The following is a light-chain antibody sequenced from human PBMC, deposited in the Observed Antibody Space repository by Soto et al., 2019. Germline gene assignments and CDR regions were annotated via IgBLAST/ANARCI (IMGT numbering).Light chain of an antibody. CDR3: CSYAGSSTPVV. J-gene: IGLJ2*01. CDR1: SSDVGSYNL. V-gene: IGLV2-23*01. Sequence: QSALTQPASVSGSPGQSITISCTGTSSDVGSYNLVSWYQQHPGKAPKLMIYEGSKRHSGVSNRFSGSKSGNTASLTISGRQAEDEADYYCCSYAGSSTPVVFGGGTKLTVL. CDR2: EGS.